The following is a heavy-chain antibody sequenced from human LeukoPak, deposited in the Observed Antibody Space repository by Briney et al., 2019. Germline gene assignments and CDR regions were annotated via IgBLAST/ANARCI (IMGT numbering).Heavy chain of an antibody. CDR2: ISYDGSNK. J-gene: IGHJ4*02. Sequence: PGGSLRLSCAASGFTFSSYAMHWVRQAPGKGLEWVAVISYDGSNKYYADSVKGRFTISRDNSKNTLYLQMNSLRAEDTAVYYCAREVSGYLDYWGQGTLVTVSS. CDR3: AREVSGYLDY. D-gene: IGHD2-15*01. CDR1: GFTFSSYA. V-gene: IGHV3-30*04.